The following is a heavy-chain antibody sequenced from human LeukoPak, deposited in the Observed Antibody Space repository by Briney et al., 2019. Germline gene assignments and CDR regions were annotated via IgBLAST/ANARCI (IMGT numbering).Heavy chain of an antibody. CDR1: GFTFSSYA. J-gene: IGHJ4*02. V-gene: IGHV3-30-3*01. CDR3: ASSSGYVN. Sequence: GGSLRLSCAASGFTFSSYAMHWVRQAPGKGLEWVAVISYDGSNKYYADSVKGRSTISRDNSKNTLYLQMNSLRAEDTAVYYCASSSGYVNWGQGTLVTVSS. CDR2: ISYDGSNK. D-gene: IGHD3-22*01.